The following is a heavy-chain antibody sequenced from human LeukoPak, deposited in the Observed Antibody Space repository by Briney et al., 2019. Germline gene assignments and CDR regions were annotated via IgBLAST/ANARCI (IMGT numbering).Heavy chain of an antibody. CDR2: INSDGINT. D-gene: IGHD3-22*01. J-gene: IGHJ4*02. CDR3: AKDHYYDSSGLFDY. CDR1: GFTFSNYW. Sequence: GGSLRLSCAASGFTFSNYWMHWVRQAPGKGLVSVSRINSDGINTSYADSVKGRFTISRDNAKNSLYLQMNSLRAEDTALYYCAKDHYYDSSGLFDYWGQGTLVTVSS. V-gene: IGHV3-74*01.